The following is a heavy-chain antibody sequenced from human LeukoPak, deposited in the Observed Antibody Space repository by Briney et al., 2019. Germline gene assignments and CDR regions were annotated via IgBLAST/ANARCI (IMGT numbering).Heavy chain of an antibody. CDR2: INPNSGGT. CDR1: GYTFTGYY. J-gene: IGHJ4*02. Sequence: WASVKGSCKASGYTFTGYYMHWVRQAPGQGLEWMGWINPNSGGTNYAQKFQGRVTMTRDTSISTAYMELSRLRSDDTAAYYCARAAVTWIAVAGVDYWGQGTLVTVSS. D-gene: IGHD6-19*01. V-gene: IGHV1-2*02. CDR3: ARAAVTWIAVAGVDY.